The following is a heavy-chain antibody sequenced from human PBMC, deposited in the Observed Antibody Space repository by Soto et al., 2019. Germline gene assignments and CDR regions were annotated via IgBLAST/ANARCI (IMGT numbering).Heavy chain of an antibody. J-gene: IGHJ4*02. Sequence: GGSLRLSCAASGFTFSSYAMSWVRQAPGKGLEWVSAISGSGGSTYYADSVKGRFTISRDNSKNTLYLQMNSLRAEDTAVYYCAKDRRYYDILTGYYTKYYFDYWGQGTLVTVSS. CDR2: ISGSGGST. CDR3: AKDRRYYDILTGYYTKYYFDY. V-gene: IGHV3-23*01. CDR1: GFTFSSYA. D-gene: IGHD3-9*01.